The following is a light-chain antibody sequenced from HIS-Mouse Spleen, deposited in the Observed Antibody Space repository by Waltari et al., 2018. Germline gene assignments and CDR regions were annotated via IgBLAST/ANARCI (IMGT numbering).Light chain of an antibody. CDR1: SSNIGTNY. CDR2: DNN. CDR3: GTWDSSLSAWV. Sequence: QSVLTQPPSVSAAPGQKVTISCSGSSSNIGTNYVSWYQQLPGTTPKLLIYDNNKRPSGIPDRVSGSKAGTSATLGITGRQTGDEADYYCGTWDSSLSAWVFGGGTKLTVL. J-gene: IGLJ3*02. V-gene: IGLV1-51*01.